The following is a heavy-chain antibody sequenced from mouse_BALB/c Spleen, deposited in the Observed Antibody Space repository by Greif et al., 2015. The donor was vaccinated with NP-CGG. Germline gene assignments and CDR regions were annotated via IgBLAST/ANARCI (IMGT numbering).Heavy chain of an antibody. CDR3: AREGNYGNLGFGY. V-gene: IGHV5-4*02. CDR1: GFTFRDYY. CDR2: ISDGGSYT. D-gene: IGHD2-1*01. J-gene: IGHJ2*01. Sequence: EVKLVESGGGLVKPGGSLKLSCAASGFTFRDYYMYWVRQAPEKRLEWVATISDGGSYTYYPDSVKGRFTISRDNAKNNLYLQMSSLKSEDTAMYYCAREGNYGNLGFGYWGQGTTLTVSS.